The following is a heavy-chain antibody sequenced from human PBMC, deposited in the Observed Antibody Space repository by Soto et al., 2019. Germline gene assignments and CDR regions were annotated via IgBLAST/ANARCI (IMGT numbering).Heavy chain of an antibody. V-gene: IGHV1-69*13. CDR2: IIPIFGTA. CDR3: ARFLHSSSGDGWVLFDF. J-gene: IGHJ3*01. D-gene: IGHD6-13*01. Sequence: ASVKVSCKASGGTFSSYAISWVRQAPGQGLEWMGGIIPIFGTANYAQKFQGRVTITADESTSTAYMELRSLRSDDTAVYYCARFLHSSSGDGWVLFDFWAQGTMVPVSS. CDR1: GGTFSSYA.